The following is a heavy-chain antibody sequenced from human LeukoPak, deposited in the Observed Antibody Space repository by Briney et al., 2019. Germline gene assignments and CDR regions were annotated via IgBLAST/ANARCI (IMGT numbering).Heavy chain of an antibody. CDR2: ISGSGGST. CDR3: AKGAKGYCSGGSCYVDY. Sequence: GGSLRLSCAASGFTFSGYAMTWVRQGPGKGLEWVSIISGSGGSTYYADSVKGRFTISRDNSKNTLYLQMNSLRAEDTAVYYCAKGAKGYCSGGSCYVDYWGQGTLVTVSS. J-gene: IGHJ4*02. V-gene: IGHV3-23*01. D-gene: IGHD2-15*01. CDR1: GFTFSGYA.